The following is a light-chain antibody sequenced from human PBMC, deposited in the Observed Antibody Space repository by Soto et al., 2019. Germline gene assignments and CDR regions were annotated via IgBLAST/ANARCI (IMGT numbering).Light chain of an antibody. CDR3: QQYGSPPPYT. J-gene: IGKJ2*01. Sequence: ENVLTQSPVTLSLSPGERATLSCRASQSVTSNKVAWFQQKPGQATRLLIRAASSRATGIPDRFSGSGSAKDFTLTIRRLEPEDFAVYYCQQYGSPPPYTFGQGPKLEIK. CDR2: AAS. CDR1: QSVTSNK. V-gene: IGKV3-20*01.